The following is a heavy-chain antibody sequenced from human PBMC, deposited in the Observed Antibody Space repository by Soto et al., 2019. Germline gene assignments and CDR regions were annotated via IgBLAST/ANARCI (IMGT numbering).Heavy chain of an antibody. D-gene: IGHD1-26*01. V-gene: IGHV1-8*01. Sequence: QVQLVQSGAEVREPGASAKVSCKASGYSFTSLDINWVRQTAGQGLEWMGWMQPSTGRTGYAQKFQGRVTMTRGTSINTAYMELTTLTSDDTAFYYCARGVSAGVDYWGQGTLVTVSS. J-gene: IGHJ4*02. CDR3: ARGVSAGVDY. CDR1: GYSFTSLD. CDR2: MQPSTGRT.